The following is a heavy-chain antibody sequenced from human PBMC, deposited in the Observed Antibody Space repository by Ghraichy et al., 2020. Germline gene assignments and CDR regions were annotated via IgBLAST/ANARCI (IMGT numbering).Heavy chain of an antibody. J-gene: IGHJ6*02. D-gene: IGHD3-10*01. V-gene: IGHV4-34*01. CDR3: ARAPLPLLWFGESRDYGMDV. Sequence: GSLRLSCAVYGGSFSGYYWSWIRQPPGKGLEWIGEINHSGSTNYNPSLKSRVTISVDTSKNQFSLKLSSVTAADTAVYYCARAPLPLLWFGESRDYGMDVWGQGTTVTVSS. CDR2: INHSGST. CDR1: GGSFSGYY.